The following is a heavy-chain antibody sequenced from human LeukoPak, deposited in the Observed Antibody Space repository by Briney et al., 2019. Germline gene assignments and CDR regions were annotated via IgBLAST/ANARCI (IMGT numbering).Heavy chain of an antibody. V-gene: IGHV4-34*01. CDR1: GGSFSGYY. D-gene: IGHD5-12*01. CDR2: ISYSGST. J-gene: IGHJ4*02. Sequence: SETLSLTCAVYGGSFSGYYWSWIRQHPGKGLEWIGYISYSGSTHYNPSLKSRVTISVDTSKNQFSLKPNSVTAADTAVYYCARLPRYGGYDHFDYWGQGILVIVSS. CDR3: ARLPRYGGYDHFDY.